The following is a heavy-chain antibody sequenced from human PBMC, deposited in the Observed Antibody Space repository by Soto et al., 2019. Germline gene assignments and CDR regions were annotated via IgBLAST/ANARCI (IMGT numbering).Heavy chain of an antibody. V-gene: IGHV4-31*03. CDR1: GGSISSGGYY. CDR2: IYYSGST. D-gene: IGHD3-10*01. Sequence: QVQLQESGPGLVKPSQTLSLTCTVSGGSISSGGYYWSWIRQHPRKGLEWIGYIYYSGSTYYNPSLKSRVTISVDTSKNQFSLKLSSVTAADTAVYYCARGYGSGSSPFDPWGQGTLVTVSS. J-gene: IGHJ5*02. CDR3: ARGYGSGSSPFDP.